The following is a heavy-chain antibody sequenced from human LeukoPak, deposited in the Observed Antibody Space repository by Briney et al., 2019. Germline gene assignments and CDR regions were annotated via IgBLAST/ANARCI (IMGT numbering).Heavy chain of an antibody. Sequence: PGGSLRLSCAASGFTFSSYAMNWVRQAPGKGLEWVSTILSGGSTYYADSVKGRFTISGDTSKNTLYLQMNSLRPEDTAVCYCAKDMVAAANWFDPWGQGTLVTVSS. CDR1: GFTFSSYA. D-gene: IGHD6-13*01. CDR3: AKDMVAAANWFDP. V-gene: IGHV3-23*01. J-gene: IGHJ5*02. CDR2: ILSGGST.